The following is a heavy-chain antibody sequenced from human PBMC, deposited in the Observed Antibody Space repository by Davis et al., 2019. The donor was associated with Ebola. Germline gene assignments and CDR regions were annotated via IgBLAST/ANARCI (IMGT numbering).Heavy chain of an antibody. D-gene: IGHD3-9*01. CDR3: ARQGGPDISTPLDY. CDR2: IYPGDSDT. CDR1: GYSFTNYW. Sequence: KVSCKGSGYSFTNYWIAWVRRMPGKGLEWMGIIYPGDSDTRYSPSFQGQVTISADKSISTAYLQWSSLKASDTAMYYCARQGGPDISTPLDYWGQGTLVTVSS. J-gene: IGHJ4*02. V-gene: IGHV5-51*01.